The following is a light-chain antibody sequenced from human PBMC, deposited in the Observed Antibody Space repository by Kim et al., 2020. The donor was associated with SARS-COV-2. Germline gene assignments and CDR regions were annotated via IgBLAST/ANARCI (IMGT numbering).Light chain of an antibody. CDR3: QQYNSWLPYT. J-gene: IGKJ2*01. Sequence: EVVLTQSPATLSVSPGERATLSCRASQSVNTNLAWYQQKPGQAPRLLVNSASTRATGIPARFSGTGSGTEFALTISSLQSEDSAVYYCQQYNSWLPYTFGQGTKLEI. V-gene: IGKV3-15*01. CDR2: SAS. CDR1: QSVNTN.